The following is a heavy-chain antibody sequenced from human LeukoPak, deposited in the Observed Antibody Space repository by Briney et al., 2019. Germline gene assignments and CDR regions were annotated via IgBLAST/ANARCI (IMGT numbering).Heavy chain of an antibody. V-gene: IGHV4-39*01. J-gene: IGHJ4*02. D-gene: IGHD2-2*01. Sequence: SETLSLTCTVSGGSISSSSYYWGWIRQPPGKGLEWIGSIYYSGSTYYNPSLKSRVTISVDTSKNQFSLKLSSVTAADTAVYYCASLTRLLGYCSSTSCRIFDYWGQGTLVTVSS. CDR2: IYYSGST. CDR1: GGSISSSSYY. CDR3: ASLTRLLGYCSSTSCRIFDY.